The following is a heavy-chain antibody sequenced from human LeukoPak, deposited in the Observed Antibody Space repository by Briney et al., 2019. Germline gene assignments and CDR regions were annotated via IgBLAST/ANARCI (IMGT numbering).Heavy chain of an antibody. CDR2: MNPNSGNT. CDR3: VPYNYGDYEGPDGY. Sequence: ASVKVSCKASGYTFTSYDINWVRQATGQGLEWMGWMNPNSGNTGYAQKFQGRVTMTRNTSISTAYMELSSLRSEDTAVYYCVPYNYGDYEGPDGYWGQGTLVTVSS. J-gene: IGHJ4*02. D-gene: IGHD4-17*01. V-gene: IGHV1-8*01. CDR1: GYTFTSYD.